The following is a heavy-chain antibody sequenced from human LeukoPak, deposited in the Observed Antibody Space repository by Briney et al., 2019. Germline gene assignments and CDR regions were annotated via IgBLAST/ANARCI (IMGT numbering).Heavy chain of an antibody. CDR1: GFTVSSNY. CDR2: ISGSGGST. D-gene: IGHD6-13*01. CDR3: ARYGIAAAPS. V-gene: IGHV3-23*01. Sequence: PGGSLRLSCAASGFTVSSNYMSWVRQAPGKGLEWVSAISGSGGSTYYADSVKGRFTISRDNSKNTLYLQMNSLRAEDTAVYYCARYGIAAAPSWGQGTLVTVSS. J-gene: IGHJ5*02.